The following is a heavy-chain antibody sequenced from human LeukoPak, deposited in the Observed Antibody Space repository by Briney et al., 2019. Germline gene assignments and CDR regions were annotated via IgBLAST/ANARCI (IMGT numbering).Heavy chain of an antibody. D-gene: IGHD4-23*01. Sequence: GRSLRLSCAASGFTFSSYAMHWVRQAPGKGLEWVAVISYDGSKKYYADSVKGRFTVSRDNSKNTLYLQMNSLRAEDTAVYYCARDYPVAWNAFDIWGQGTTVTVSS. CDR2: ISYDGSKK. CDR1: GFTFSSYA. CDR3: ARDYPVAWNAFDI. V-gene: IGHV3-30*14. J-gene: IGHJ3*02.